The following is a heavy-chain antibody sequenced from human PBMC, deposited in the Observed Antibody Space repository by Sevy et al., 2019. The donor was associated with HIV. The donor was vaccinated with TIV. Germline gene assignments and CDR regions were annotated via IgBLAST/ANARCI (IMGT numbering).Heavy chain of an antibody. J-gene: IGHJ4*02. CDR3: ARGSGYSGYDLDY. CDR2: ISSSSSYI. D-gene: IGHD5-12*01. Sequence: GGSLRLSCAASGFTFSSYSMNWVRQAPGKGLEWVSSISSSSSYIYYADSVKGRFTISRDNAKNSLYLQMNSLRAEDTAVYYCARGSGYSGYDLDYWGQGTLVTV. CDR1: GFTFSSYS. V-gene: IGHV3-21*01.